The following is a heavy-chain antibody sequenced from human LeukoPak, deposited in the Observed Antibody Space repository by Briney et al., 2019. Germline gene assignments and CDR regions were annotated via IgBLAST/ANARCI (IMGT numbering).Heavy chain of an antibody. CDR3: ARDHTSDYGDYAGWFDP. J-gene: IGHJ5*02. Sequence: PSETLSLTCAVYGGSFSGYYWSWIRQPPGKGLEWIGYIYYSGSTNYNPSLKSRVTISVDTSKNQFSLKLSSVTAADTAVYYCARDHTSDYGDYAGWFDPWGQGTLVTVSS. V-gene: IGHV4-59*01. CDR2: IYYSGST. D-gene: IGHD4-17*01. CDR1: GGSFSGYY.